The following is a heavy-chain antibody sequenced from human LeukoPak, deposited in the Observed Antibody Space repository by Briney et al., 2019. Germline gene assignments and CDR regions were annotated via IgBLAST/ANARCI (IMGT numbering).Heavy chain of an antibody. J-gene: IGHJ6*03. V-gene: IGHV3-23*01. CDR3: AGGHSGSSAKILYYYYMDV. CDR1: GFMFSGFA. Sequence: TGGSLRLSCAASGFMFSGFAMTWVRHVPAKGLEWVSSINSDGYTRYADSVKGRFTMSRDNSKNALYLQMNSLRVEDTAIYYCAGGHSGSSAKILYYYYMDVWGKGTTVTVSS. CDR2: INSDGYT. D-gene: IGHD1-26*01.